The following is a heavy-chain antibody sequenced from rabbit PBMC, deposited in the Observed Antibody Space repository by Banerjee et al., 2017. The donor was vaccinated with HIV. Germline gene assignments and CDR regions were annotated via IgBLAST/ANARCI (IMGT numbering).Heavy chain of an antibody. J-gene: IGHJ4*01. D-gene: IGHD8-1*01. Sequence: QSLEESGGDLVKPGASLTLTCTASGFTISSDYWICWVRQAPGKGLEWIGCIYAGSSGSTYYASWAKGRFTISKTSSTTVTLQMTSLTAADTATYFCARERPGSFYVSLWGPGTLVTVS. V-gene: IGHV1S40*01. CDR3: ARERPGSFYVSL. CDR1: GFTISSDYW. CDR2: IYAGSSGST.